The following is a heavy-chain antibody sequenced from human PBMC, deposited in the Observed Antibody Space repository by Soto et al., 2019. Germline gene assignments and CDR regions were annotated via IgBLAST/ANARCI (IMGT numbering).Heavy chain of an antibody. D-gene: IGHD3-10*01. CDR3: ARVHHGSYGSSLDY. J-gene: IGHJ4*02. V-gene: IGHV3-33*01. CDR1: GFTFSSYG. CDR2: IWYDGSNK. Sequence: GGSLRLSCAASGFTFSSYGMHWVRQAPGKGLEWVAVIWYDGSNKYYADSVKGRFTISRDNSKNTLYLQMNSLRAEDTAVYYCARVHHGSYGSSLDYWGQGTLVTVSS.